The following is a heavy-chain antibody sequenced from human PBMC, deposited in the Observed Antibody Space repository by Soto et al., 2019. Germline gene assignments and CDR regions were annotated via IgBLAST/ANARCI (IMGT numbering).Heavy chain of an antibody. V-gene: IGHV3-53*01. CDR1: GSSVNSDY. CDR2: IFPGGTT. CDR3: ERGFHYGTIDS. Sequence: GGSLRLSCVASGSSVNSDYMSWVRQAPGKGLEWVSLIFPGGTTYYAESVKGRFTISKDSSKSTLYLQMNNLRVEDTGIFYCERGFHYGTIDSWGQGALVTVSS. J-gene: IGHJ4*02. D-gene: IGHD3-10*01.